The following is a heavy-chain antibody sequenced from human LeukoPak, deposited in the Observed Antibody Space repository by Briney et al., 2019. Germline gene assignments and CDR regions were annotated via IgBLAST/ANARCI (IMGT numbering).Heavy chain of an antibody. Sequence: GGSLRLSCAASGFRFADFAMHWVRQAPGKGLEWVSGISWNTNSVGYADSVKGRFTISRGNAKNSLYLQMDSLRVEDTALYYCTKAPGVTTGWFDPWGQGTLVTVSS. D-gene: IGHD4-17*01. V-gene: IGHV3-9*01. J-gene: IGHJ5*02. CDR3: TKAPGVTTGWFDP. CDR2: ISWNTNSV. CDR1: GFRFADFA.